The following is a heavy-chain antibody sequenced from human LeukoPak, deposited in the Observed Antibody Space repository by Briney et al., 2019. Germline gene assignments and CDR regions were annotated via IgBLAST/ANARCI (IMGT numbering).Heavy chain of an antibody. Sequence: PSETLSLTCTVSGGSINSYYWSWIRQPPGKGLEWIGYIYYSENTNYNPFLKSRVTMSVDTSKNQFSLKLSSVTAADTAVYYCARQARWGSETYFDYWGQGALVTVSS. J-gene: IGHJ4*02. V-gene: IGHV4-59*08. CDR2: IYYSENT. CDR3: ARQARWGSETYFDY. D-gene: IGHD4-23*01. CDR1: GGSINSYY.